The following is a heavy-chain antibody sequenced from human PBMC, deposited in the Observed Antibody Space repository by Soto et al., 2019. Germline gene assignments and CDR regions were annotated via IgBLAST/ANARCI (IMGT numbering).Heavy chain of an antibody. J-gene: IGHJ5*02. CDR3: ARDLRSYDIVTGYSRWFEG. V-gene: IGHV4-31*03. CDR2: IYHSGST. Sequence: PSETLSLTCTVSGGSISSGGYYWSWIRQHPGKGLEWIGYIYHSGSTYYNPSLKSRVTISVDTSKNQFSLKLSSVTAADTAVYYCARDLRSYDIVTGYSRWFEGWGQGALVTVSS. D-gene: IGHD3-9*01. CDR1: GGSISSGGYY.